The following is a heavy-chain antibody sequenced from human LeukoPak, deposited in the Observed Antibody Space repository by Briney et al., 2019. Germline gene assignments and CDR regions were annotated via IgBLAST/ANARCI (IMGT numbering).Heavy chain of an antibody. CDR3: ARGLHYNILTGGMDV. CDR1: GGSFSGYY. V-gene: IGHV4-34*01. CDR2: MSHTGAT. D-gene: IGHD3-9*01. Sequence: SETLSLTCAVFGGSFSGYYWSWIRQSPEKGLEWIGEMSHTGATNYNPSLRSRVTVSVDTSKKQFSLNLRSVTAADTAVYYCARGLHYNILTGGMDVWGQGTTVIVSS. J-gene: IGHJ6*02.